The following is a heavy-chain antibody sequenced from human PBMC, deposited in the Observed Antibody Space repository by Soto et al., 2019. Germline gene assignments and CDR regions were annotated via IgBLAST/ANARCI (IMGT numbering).Heavy chain of an antibody. CDR1: GGSISSYY. CDR2: IYYSGST. Sequence: PSETLYLTCPDSGGSISSYYWSWLRQPPGKGLEWIVYIYYSGSTNYNPSIKSRVTISVDTSKNQFSLKLSSVTAADTAVYYCARAHYDFYYYYMDVWGKGTTVTVSS. V-gene: IGHV4-59*01. J-gene: IGHJ6*03. CDR3: ARAHYDFYYYYMDV. D-gene: IGHD3-3*01.